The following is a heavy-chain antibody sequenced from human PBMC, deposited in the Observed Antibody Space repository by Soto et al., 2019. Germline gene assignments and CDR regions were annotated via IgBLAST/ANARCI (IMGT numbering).Heavy chain of an antibody. CDR2: ILSKAGNYAT. Sequence: EVQLVESGGGLVQPGGSLKLSCAASGFIFSSSAVHWVRQASGKGLEWVGRILSKAGNYATAYPASMKGRFTISRDDSESTAFLQMNSLKTEDTAVYYCIRGGSPYYYDYWGQGTLVAVSS. CDR1: GFIFSSSA. V-gene: IGHV3-73*01. J-gene: IGHJ4*02. CDR3: IRGGSPYYYDY.